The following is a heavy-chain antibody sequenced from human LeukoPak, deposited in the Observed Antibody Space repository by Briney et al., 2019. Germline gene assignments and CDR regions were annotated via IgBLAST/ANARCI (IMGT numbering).Heavy chain of an antibody. CDR2: IYYSGST. CDR3: ARDYYMLRGLLWFDP. V-gene: IGHV4-39*07. D-gene: IGHD3-10*01. Sequence: SETLSLTCTVSGGSISSSSYYWGWIRQPPGKGLEWIGTIYYSGSTYYNPSLKSRVTISVDTSKNQFSLKLSSVTAADTAVYYCARDYYMLRGLLWFDPWGHGTLVTVSS. CDR1: GGSISSSSYY. J-gene: IGHJ5*02.